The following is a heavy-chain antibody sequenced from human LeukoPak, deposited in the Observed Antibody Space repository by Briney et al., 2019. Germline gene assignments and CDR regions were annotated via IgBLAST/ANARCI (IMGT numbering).Heavy chain of an antibody. CDR1: GYTFTSYA. D-gene: IGHD3-9*01. J-gene: IGHJ6*02. CDR2: INAGNGNT. V-gene: IGHV1-3*01. Sequence: ASVKVSCKASGYTFTSYAMHWVRQAPGQRLEWMGWINAGNGNTKYSRKFQGRVTITRDTSASTAYMELSSLRSEDTAVYYCARDLESGYSFYYGMDVWGQGTTVTVSS. CDR3: ARDLESGYSFYYGMDV.